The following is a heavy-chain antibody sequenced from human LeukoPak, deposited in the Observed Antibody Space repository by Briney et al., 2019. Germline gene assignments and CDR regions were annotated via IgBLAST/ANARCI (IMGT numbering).Heavy chain of an antibody. V-gene: IGHV3-7*01. D-gene: IGHD2-21*02. CDR2: IKPDGSEK. CDR1: GFTFSSYW. Sequence: GGSLRLSCAASGFTFSSYWMSWVRQAPGKGLEWVANIKPDGSEKCYVDSVKGRFTVSRDNAKNSLYLQMNSLRAEDTAVYYCARDFGTIVVVTAIVDWGQGTLVTVSS. J-gene: IGHJ4*02. CDR3: ARDFGTIVVVTAIVD.